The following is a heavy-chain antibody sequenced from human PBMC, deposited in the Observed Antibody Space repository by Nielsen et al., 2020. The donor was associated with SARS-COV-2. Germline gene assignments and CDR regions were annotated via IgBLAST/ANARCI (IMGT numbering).Heavy chain of an antibody. D-gene: IGHD3-10*01. J-gene: IGHJ5*02. CDR3: ARNFYGSGGYPFDP. CDR2: IHQDGGET. Sequence: GGSLRLSCAASGFTFSDYWMSWVRQAPGKGLEWVANIHQDGGETRYADSVKGRFTISRDNAKNSLYLQMNSLRAEDTAMYYCARNFYGSGGYPFDPWGQGTLVTVSS. CDR1: GFTFSDYW. V-gene: IGHV3-7*03.